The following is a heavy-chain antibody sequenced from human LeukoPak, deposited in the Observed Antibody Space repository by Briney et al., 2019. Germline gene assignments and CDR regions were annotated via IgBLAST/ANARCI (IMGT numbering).Heavy chain of an antibody. V-gene: IGHV4-34*01. CDR2: INHSGST. J-gene: IGHJ4*02. D-gene: IGHD3-22*01. CDR1: GGSFSGYY. CDR3: ARGFRRGYYDSSGYYDY. Sequence: SETLSLTCAVYGGSFSGYYWSWIRQPPGKGLEWIGEINHSGSTNYNPSLKSRVTISVDTSKNQFSLKLSSVTAADAAVYYCARGFRRGYYDSSGYYDYWGQGTLVTVSS.